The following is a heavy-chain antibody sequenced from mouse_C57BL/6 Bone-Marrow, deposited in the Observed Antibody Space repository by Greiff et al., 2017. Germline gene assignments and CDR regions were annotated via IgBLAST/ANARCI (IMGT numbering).Heavy chain of an antibody. CDR1: GFTFSSYG. CDR3: ARPHYYGSIWYFDV. V-gene: IGHV5-6*01. Sequence: EVKVVESGGDLVKPGGSLKLSCAASGFTFSSYGMSWVRQTPDKRLEWVATISSGGSYTYYPDSVKGRFTISRDNAKNTLYLQMSSLKSEDTAMYYCARPHYYGSIWYFDVWGTGTTVTVSS. J-gene: IGHJ1*03. D-gene: IGHD1-1*01. CDR2: ISSGGSYT.